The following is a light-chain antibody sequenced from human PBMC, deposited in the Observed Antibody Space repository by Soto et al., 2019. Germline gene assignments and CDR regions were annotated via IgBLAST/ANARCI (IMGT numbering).Light chain of an antibody. Sequence: QSVLTQPASVSGSSGQSVTISCTGASSDVGSYNYVSWYQHHPGRAPKLMIYEVNNRPSGVSNRFSGSKSGNTASLTISGLQAEDEADYYCSSYTSSSTFYVFGSGTKVTVL. CDR1: SSDVGSYNY. J-gene: IGLJ1*01. CDR3: SSYTSSSTFYV. CDR2: EVN. V-gene: IGLV2-14*01.